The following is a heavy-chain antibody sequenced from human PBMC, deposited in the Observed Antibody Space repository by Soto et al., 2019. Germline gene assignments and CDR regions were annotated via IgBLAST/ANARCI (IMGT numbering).Heavy chain of an antibody. CDR3: ARGLRLGELSAYNCVAP. CDR2: IIPIFGTA. J-gene: IGHJ5*02. Sequence: QVQLVQSGAEVKKPGSSVKVSCKASGGTFSSYAISWVRQAPGQGLEWMGGIIPIFGTANYAQKFQGRVTITADESPSTAYMERSSLRSEDTAVYYCARGLRLGELSAYNCVAPWGQGTPVTVSS. V-gene: IGHV1-69*12. CDR1: GGTFSSYA. D-gene: IGHD3-16*02.